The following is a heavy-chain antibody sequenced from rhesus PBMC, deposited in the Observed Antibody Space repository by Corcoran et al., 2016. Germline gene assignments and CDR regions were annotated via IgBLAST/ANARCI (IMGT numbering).Heavy chain of an antibody. V-gene: IGHV4S11*01. Sequence: QVQLQESGPGLVKPSETLSLTCAVSGGSISSSYWSWLRQAPGKGLEWIGCIDSSGTTYYNPSLKGRVTLSVDTSKNQFSRKLSSVTAADTAVYYWARSEVIYFDYWGQGVLVTVSS. CDR2: IDSSGTT. CDR3: ARSEVIYFDY. CDR1: GGSISSSY. J-gene: IGHJ4*01. D-gene: IGHD2-33*01.